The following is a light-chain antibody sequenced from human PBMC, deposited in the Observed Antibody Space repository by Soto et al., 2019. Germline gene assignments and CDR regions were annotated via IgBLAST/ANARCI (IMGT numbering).Light chain of an antibody. CDR3: QQTHAFPPT. V-gene: IGKV1-39*01. Sequence: DIQMTQSPSSLSSSVGYRGTITCRSSQNVITYLNWYQQKPGKAPKLLIYAASSLQSGVPLRFSGSGSGTTFILTISSLQPEDFETYFCQQTHAFPPTFGQGTKVDIK. J-gene: IGKJ1*01. CDR2: AAS. CDR1: QNVITY.